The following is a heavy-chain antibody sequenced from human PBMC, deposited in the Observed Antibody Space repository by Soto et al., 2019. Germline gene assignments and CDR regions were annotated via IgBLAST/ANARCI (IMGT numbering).Heavy chain of an antibody. V-gene: IGHV3-30-3*01. D-gene: IGHD3-22*01. J-gene: IGHJ4*02. CDR1: GFTFSSYA. CDR2: ISYDGSNK. Sequence: QVQLVESGGGVVQSGRSLRLSCAASGFTFSSYAMHWVRQAPGKGLEWVAVISYDGSNKYYADSVKGRFTISRDNSKNTLYLQMNSLRAEDTAVYYCIYTHLGDYYDSSGFDYWGQGTLVTVSS. CDR3: IYTHLGDYYDSSGFDY.